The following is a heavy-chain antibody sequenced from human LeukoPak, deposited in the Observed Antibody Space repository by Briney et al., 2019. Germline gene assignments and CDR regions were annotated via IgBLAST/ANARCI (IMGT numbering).Heavy chain of an antibody. CDR1: GFTFTSYW. CDR2: INHNGNVN. Sequence: GGSLRLSCAASGFTFTSYWMNWARQAPGKGLEWVASINHNGNVNYYVDSVKGRFTISRDNAKNSLYLQMSNLRAEDTAVYFCARGGGLDVWGQGATVTVSS. J-gene: IGHJ6*02. CDR3: ARGGGLDV. V-gene: IGHV3-7*03. D-gene: IGHD3-16*01.